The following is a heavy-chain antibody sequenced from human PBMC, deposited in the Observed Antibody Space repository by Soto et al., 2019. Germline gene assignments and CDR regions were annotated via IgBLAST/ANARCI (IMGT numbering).Heavy chain of an antibody. D-gene: IGHD2-8*01. V-gene: IGHV1-18*04. CDR2: ISAYNGNT. CDR3: ARAANIVPMVYGFDY. Sequence: GDSVKVYCKAYGYTFTSYGISLVRQAPGQGLEWMGWISAYNGNTNYAQKLQGRVTMTTDTSTSTAYMDLRSLRSDDTAVYYCARAANIVPMVYGFDYWGQGTMVTVSS. J-gene: IGHJ4*02. CDR1: GYTFTSYG.